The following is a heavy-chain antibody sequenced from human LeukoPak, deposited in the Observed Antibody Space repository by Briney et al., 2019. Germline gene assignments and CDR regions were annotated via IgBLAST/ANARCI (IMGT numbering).Heavy chain of an antibody. Sequence: GGSLRLSCAASGFTFSSYSMNWVRQVPGKGLEWVSYISSSSGTIYYADSMKGRFTISRDNAKNSLYLQMNSLRAEDTAVYYCARDISGWLDYWGQGTLVTVSS. V-gene: IGHV3-48*04. CDR3: ARDISGWLDY. CDR1: GFTFSSYS. J-gene: IGHJ4*02. CDR2: ISSSSGTI. D-gene: IGHD6-19*01.